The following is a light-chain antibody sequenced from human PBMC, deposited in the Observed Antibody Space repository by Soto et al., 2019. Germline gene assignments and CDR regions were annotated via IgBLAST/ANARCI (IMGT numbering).Light chain of an antibody. Sequence: EIVMTQSPATLSVSPGERATLSCRASQSVSINLAWYQQKPGQAHRLLIYGASTRTTGIPARLRGSGSGTEFSLTLSSLQSEDFAIYYCQRYSNWPPWTFGQGTKVEIK. CDR3: QRYSNWPPWT. J-gene: IGKJ1*01. CDR1: QSVSIN. V-gene: IGKV3-15*01. CDR2: GAS.